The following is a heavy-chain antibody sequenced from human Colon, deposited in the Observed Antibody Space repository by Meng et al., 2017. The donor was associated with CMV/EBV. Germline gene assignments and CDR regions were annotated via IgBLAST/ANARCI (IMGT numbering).Heavy chain of an antibody. J-gene: IGHJ4*02. V-gene: IGHV3-30*02. CDR2: IDTTNH. Sequence: QVQVGGSGGGVVPPGGSRRLSCGASGFSFSESGIHWLRQAPGKGLEWVSFIDTTNHYYADSVKGRFTISRDDSKRMVYLQMNNLKTEDTAMYFCSNGLLGVQGHWGQGTLVTVSS. CDR1: GFSFSESG. D-gene: IGHD3-3*01. CDR3: SNGLLGVQGH.